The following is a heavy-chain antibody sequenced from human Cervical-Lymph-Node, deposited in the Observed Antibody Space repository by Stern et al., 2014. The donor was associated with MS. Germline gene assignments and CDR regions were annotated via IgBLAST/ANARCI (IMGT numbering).Heavy chain of an antibody. V-gene: IGHV1-69*01. Sequence: QLVQSGTEVKKPGSSVKVSCQASGGTFNVYAINWLRQAPGQGLEWMGGIIPIIGLANYAQKFQGRVTITADESTRTSSMQLTSLTSNDTAIYYCARDGRHTNNYGLDVWGQGTTVTVSS. J-gene: IGHJ6*02. CDR2: IIPIIGLA. CDR3: ARDGRHTNNYGLDV. CDR1: GGTFNVYA.